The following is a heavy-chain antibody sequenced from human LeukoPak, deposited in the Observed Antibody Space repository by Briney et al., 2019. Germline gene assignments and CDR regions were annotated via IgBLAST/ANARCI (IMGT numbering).Heavy chain of an antibody. D-gene: IGHD1-7*01. CDR2: IIPIFGTA. V-gene: IGHV1-69*05. J-gene: IGHJ6*03. CDR1: GGTFSSYA. Sequence: GASVKVSCKASGGTFSSYAISWVRQAPGQGLEWMGGIIPIFGTANHAQKFQGRVTITTDESTSTAYMELSSLRSEDTAVYYCARSSTGTTSFNYYYYYYMDVWGKGTTVTVSS. CDR3: ARSSTGTTSFNYYYYYYMDV.